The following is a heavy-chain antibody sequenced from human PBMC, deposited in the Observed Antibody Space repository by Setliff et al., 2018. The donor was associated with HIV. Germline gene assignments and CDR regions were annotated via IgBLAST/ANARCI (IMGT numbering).Heavy chain of an antibody. CDR2: IYYSGSS. D-gene: IGHD2-15*01. V-gene: IGHV4-31*03. CDR1: GDSVNSYNYY. CDR3: ARHVDIVVVVAAPFFDY. Sequence: PSETLSLTCKVSGDSVNSYNYYWSWIRQHPGKGLEWIGYIYYSGSSYYNPSVRSRVIMSLDTSENQFSLKLSSVTAADTAVYYCARHVDIVVVVAAPFFDYWGQGTLVTVSS. J-gene: IGHJ4*02.